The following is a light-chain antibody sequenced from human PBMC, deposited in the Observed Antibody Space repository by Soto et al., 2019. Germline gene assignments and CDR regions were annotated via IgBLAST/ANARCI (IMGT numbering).Light chain of an antibody. Sequence: DIQMTQSPSSVSASVGDRVIITCRATRDISKWAAWYQQKPGRAPSLLIYAASNLQSGVPSRFSGSGSGKDFTLTISGLQPDDFATYYCQQSHTFPYTFGQGTKLEI. CDR2: AAS. V-gene: IGKV1-12*01. J-gene: IGKJ2*01. CDR3: QQSHTFPYT. CDR1: RDISKW.